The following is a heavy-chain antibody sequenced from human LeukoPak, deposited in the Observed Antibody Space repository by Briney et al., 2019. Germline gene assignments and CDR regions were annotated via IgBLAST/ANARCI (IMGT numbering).Heavy chain of an antibody. CDR1: GGSVSSGSYY. Sequence: SETLSLTCTVSGGSVSSGSYYWTWIRQHPGKGLEWIGYIYNSGSTYYNPSLKSRVTISVDTSKTQFSLKLSSVTAADTAVYYCARSYSGSKGIDYWGQGTLVTVSS. CDR2: IYNSGST. CDR3: ARSYSGSKGIDY. V-gene: IGHV4-31*03. D-gene: IGHD6-13*01. J-gene: IGHJ4*02.